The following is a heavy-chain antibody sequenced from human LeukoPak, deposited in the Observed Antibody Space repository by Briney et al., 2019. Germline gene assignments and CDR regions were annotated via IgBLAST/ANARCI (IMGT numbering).Heavy chain of an antibody. CDR3: ARDNSVEDTAWWFDP. V-gene: IGHV1-2*02. CDR1: GYTFTDYY. Sequence: ASVKVSCKASGYTFTDYYMHWVRQAPGQGLEWMGWINPHSGGTSYAQKFQGRVTMTRDMSTSTDYMELSSLRSEDTAVYYCARDNSVEDTAWWFDPWGQGTLVTVSS. CDR2: INPHSGGT. J-gene: IGHJ5*02. D-gene: IGHD4-23*01.